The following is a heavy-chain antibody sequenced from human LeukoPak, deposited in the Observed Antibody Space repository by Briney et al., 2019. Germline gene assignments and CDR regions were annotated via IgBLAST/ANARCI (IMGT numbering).Heavy chain of an antibody. J-gene: IGHJ4*02. Sequence: GGSLRLSCAASGFTFSNNGMYWVRQAPGKGLEWVAVIWSDGSNKYYADSVKGRFTISRDNSKNTLYLQMNSLRAENTAVYYCARDSTNWSINYWGQGTLVTVSS. CDR1: GFTFSNNG. CDR3: ARDSTNWSINY. CDR2: IWSDGSNK. V-gene: IGHV3-33*07. D-gene: IGHD2-2*01.